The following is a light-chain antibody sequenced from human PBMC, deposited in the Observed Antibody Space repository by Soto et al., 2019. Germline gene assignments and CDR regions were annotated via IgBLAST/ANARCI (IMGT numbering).Light chain of an antibody. CDR2: NAS. CDR3: QQRTDRPPWT. V-gene: IGKV3-11*01. Sequence: EIVLTKSPATLSLSQGERATLSCRASQSIGLAIAWYQHKPAQAPRLLIFNASQRATGIPARFRGSGSGTDFTLSISSLEPEDFAVYYYQQRTDRPPWTFAQGTKVDIK. J-gene: IGKJ1*01. CDR1: QSIGLA.